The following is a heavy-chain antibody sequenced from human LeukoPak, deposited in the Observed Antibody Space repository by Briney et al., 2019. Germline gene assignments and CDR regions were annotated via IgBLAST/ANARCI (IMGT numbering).Heavy chain of an antibody. CDR2: ITSGSSFI. D-gene: IGHD6-19*01. V-gene: IGHV3-21*01. Sequence: GGSLRLSCAASGFTFSNYNMNWVRQAPGKGLEWVSSITSGSSFIYYTDSVKGRFTISRDNAKNSLYLQMNSLRAEDTAVYYCARKDIAVAGPFDYWGQGTLVTVSS. CDR3: ARKDIAVAGPFDY. J-gene: IGHJ4*02. CDR1: GFTFSNYN.